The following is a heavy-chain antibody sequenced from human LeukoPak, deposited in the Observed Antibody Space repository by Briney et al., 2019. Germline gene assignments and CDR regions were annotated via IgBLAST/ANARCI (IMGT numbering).Heavy chain of an antibody. Sequence: SETLSLTCAVYGGSFSGYYWSWIRQPPGKGLEWIGEINHSGSTNYNPSLKSRVTISVDTSKNQFSLKLSSVTAADTAVYYCARATRTYYYDSSGYYYYWGQGTLVTVSS. J-gene: IGHJ4*02. CDR1: GGSFSGYY. D-gene: IGHD3-22*01. V-gene: IGHV4-34*01. CDR2: INHSGST. CDR3: ARATRTYYYDSSGYYYY.